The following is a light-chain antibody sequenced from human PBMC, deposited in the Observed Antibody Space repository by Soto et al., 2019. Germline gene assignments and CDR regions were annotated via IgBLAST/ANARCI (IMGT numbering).Light chain of an antibody. Sequence: ELVVTQSPATLSLSPGERATLSCRASQSVSSSYLAWYQQKPGQAPRLLIYGASSRATGIPDRFSGSGSGTDFTLTISRLEPEDFAVYYCQQYGSSPPITFGQGTRLEIK. CDR3: QQYGSSPPIT. J-gene: IGKJ5*01. CDR2: GAS. CDR1: QSVSSSY. V-gene: IGKV3-20*01.